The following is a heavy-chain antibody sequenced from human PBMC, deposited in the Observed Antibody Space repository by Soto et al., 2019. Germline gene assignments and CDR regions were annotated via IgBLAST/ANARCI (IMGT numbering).Heavy chain of an antibody. CDR2: INHSGST. D-gene: IGHD1-1*01. J-gene: IGHJ6*03. CDR3: ARDSNRNYYYYYYMDV. V-gene: IGHV4-34*01. Sequence: SETLSLTCAVYGGSFSGYYLNWIRQPPGKGLEWIGEINHSGSTNYNPSLKSRVTISVDTSKNQFSLKLSSVTAADTAVYYCARDSNRNYYYYYYMDVWGKGTTVTVSS. CDR1: GGSFSGYY.